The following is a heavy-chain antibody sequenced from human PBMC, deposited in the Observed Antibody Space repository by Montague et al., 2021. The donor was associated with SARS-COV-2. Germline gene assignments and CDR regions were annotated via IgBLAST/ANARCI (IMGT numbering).Heavy chain of an antibody. V-gene: IGHV4-59*01. D-gene: IGHD5-24*01. CDR1: GVSINEYF. Sequence: SETLSLTCTVSGVSINEYFWTWIRQTPGKGLEWIGYIFFNRGPIHNASLKNRVTISLDTSKSQVSLRLTSVTAADTAVYFCVSGRHGSYNHSHFWGQGALVTVSS. J-gene: IGHJ1*01. CDR3: VSGRHGSYNHSHF. CDR2: IFFNRGP.